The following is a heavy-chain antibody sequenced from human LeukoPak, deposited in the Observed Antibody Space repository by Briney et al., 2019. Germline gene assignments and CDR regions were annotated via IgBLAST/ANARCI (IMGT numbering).Heavy chain of an antibody. CDR2: IYYSGST. Sequence: SQTLSLTCTVSGGSISSGDYYWSWIRQPPGKGLEWIGYIYYSGSTYYNPSLKSRVTISVDTSKNQFSLKLSSVTAADTAVYYCARDRVLGDYVWGSYRQGDAFDIWGQGTMVAVSS. J-gene: IGHJ3*02. CDR3: ARDRVLGDYVWGSYRQGDAFDI. CDR1: GGSISSGDYY. D-gene: IGHD3-16*02. V-gene: IGHV4-30-4*08.